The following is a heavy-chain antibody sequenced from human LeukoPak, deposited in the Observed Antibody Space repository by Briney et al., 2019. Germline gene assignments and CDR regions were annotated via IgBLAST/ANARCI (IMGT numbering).Heavy chain of an antibody. CDR2: IYNSRFT. Sequence: PSETLSLTCTISGGSISSGGYYWSWIRQPAGKGLEWIGRIYNSRFTNYNPPLKSRVTISVDTSKNQFSLKLTSVTAADTAIYYCARATMGGYCSGGSCYSPIDYWGQGTLVTVSS. V-gene: IGHV4-61*02. J-gene: IGHJ4*02. D-gene: IGHD2-15*01. CDR3: ARATMGGYCSGGSCYSPIDY. CDR1: GGSISSGGYY.